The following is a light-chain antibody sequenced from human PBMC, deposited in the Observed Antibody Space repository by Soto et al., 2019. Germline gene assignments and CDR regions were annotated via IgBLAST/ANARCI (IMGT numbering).Light chain of an antibody. V-gene: IGLV1-44*01. J-gene: IGLJ2*01. CDR2: SNN. Sequence: QSVLTQPPSASGTPGQRVTISCSGSSSNIGSKTVNWYQQLPGTAPKLLIYSNNQRPSGVPDRFSGSKSGTSASLAISGLQSEDEADYYCVAWDDSLNGVVFGGGTKVTVL. CDR1: SSNIGSKT. CDR3: VAWDDSLNGVV.